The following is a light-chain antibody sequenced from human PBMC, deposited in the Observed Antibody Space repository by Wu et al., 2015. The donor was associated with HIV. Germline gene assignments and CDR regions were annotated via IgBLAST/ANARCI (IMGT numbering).Light chain of an antibody. CDR1: QSISSY. CDR3: QQSYSTPR. J-gene: IGKJ3*01. Sequence: DIQMTQSPSSLSASVGDRVTITCRASQSISSYLNWYQQKPGKAPKLLIYAASSLQSGVPLRFSGSGSGTDFTLTISSLQPDDFATYYCQQSYSTPRFGPGTKVD. CDR2: AAS. V-gene: IGKV1-39*01.